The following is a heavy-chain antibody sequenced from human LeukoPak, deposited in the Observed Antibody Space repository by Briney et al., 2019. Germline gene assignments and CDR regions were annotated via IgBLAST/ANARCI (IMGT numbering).Heavy chain of an antibody. CDR3: ARMRSGIPSLFDY. CDR1: GGTFSSYA. V-gene: IGHV1-69*13. J-gene: IGHJ4*02. CDR2: IIPIFGTA. D-gene: IGHD5-18*01. Sequence: SVKVSCKASGGTFSSYAISWVRQAPGQGLEWMGGIIPIFGTANYAQKFQGRVTITADESTSTAYMELSSLRSEDTAVYYCARMRSGIPSLFDYWGQGTLVTVSS.